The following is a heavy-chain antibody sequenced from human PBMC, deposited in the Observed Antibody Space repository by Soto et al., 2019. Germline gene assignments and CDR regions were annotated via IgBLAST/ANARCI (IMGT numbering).Heavy chain of an antibody. J-gene: IGHJ4*02. V-gene: IGHV2-5*02. Sequence: KESGPTLVKPTQTLTLTCPFSEFSLTTTGVGVGWIRQPPGKALEWLALIYWDDYKRYSPSLKSRLTITKDTSKNQVVLIMTNMDPVDTATYSCARAYDTSGYYEYYFDYWGQGTLVTVSS. CDR1: EFSLTTTGVG. D-gene: IGHD3-22*01. CDR2: IYWDDYK. CDR3: ARAYDTSGYYEYYFDY.